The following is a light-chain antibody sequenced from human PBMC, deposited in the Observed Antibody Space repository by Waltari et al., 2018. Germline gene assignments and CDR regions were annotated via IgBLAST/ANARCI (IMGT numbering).Light chain of an antibody. CDR2: DVN. V-gene: IGLV2-14*03. J-gene: IGLJ3*02. Sequence: QSALTQPASVSGSPGQSITISCTGTNSDIGGYNFVSWYQQHPGKAPRLMIYDVNKGPSGVSNRFAGSKSGNTASLTISGLQADDEADYYCTSFTSTTSYMVFGGGTNLTV. CDR3: TSFTSTTSYMV. CDR1: NSDIGGYNF.